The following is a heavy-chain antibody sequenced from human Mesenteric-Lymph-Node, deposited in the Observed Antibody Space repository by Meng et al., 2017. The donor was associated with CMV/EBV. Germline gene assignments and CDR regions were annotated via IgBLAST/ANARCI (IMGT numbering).Heavy chain of an antibody. D-gene: IGHD5-24*01. CDR3: AKALYNFLGYGMDV. CDR2: IRYDGTNK. CDR1: GFTFSTYG. V-gene: IGHV3-30*02. J-gene: IGHJ6*02. Sequence: GALRLSCAVSGFTFSTYGMHWVRQAPGKGLEWVTFIRYDGTNKYYADSVKGRFTISRDNSKNMLSLEMNSLRPEDTAVYYCAKALYNFLGYGMDVWGQGTTVTVSS.